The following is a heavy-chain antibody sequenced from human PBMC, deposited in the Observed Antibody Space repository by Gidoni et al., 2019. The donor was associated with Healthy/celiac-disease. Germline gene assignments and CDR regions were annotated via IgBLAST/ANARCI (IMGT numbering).Heavy chain of an antibody. CDR3: AKGGLTYGSGSYYDY. Sequence: EVQLLESGGGLVQPGGSLRLSCAASGFTFSSYAMSWVRQAPGKGLEWVSAISGSGGSTYYADSVKGRFTIYRDNSKNTLYLKRNSLRAEDTAVYYCAKGGLTYGSGSYYDYWGQGTLVTVSS. D-gene: IGHD3-10*01. V-gene: IGHV3-23*01. CDR1: GFTFSSYA. J-gene: IGHJ4*02. CDR2: ISGSGGST.